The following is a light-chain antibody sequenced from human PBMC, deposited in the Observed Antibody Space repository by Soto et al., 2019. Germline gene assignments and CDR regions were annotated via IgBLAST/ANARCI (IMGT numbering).Light chain of an antibody. V-gene: IGKV1-39*01. CDR1: RSIGNY. CDR2: ATS. Sequence: DIQMTQSPSSLSASVGDRVTITCRASRSIGNYLNWYQQKPESAPKLLIYATSSLQSGVPSRFDGSGSGTEFTLTISSLQPDDFATYYCQQSFSTPHTFGQGTKLELK. J-gene: IGKJ2*01. CDR3: QQSFSTPHT.